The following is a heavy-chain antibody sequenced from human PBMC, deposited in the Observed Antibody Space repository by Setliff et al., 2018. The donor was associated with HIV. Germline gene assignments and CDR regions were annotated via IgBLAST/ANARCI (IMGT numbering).Heavy chain of an antibody. D-gene: IGHD6-19*01. J-gene: IGHJ4*02. CDR3: ARAVHSGWYYFDY. V-gene: IGHV4-4*09. CDR2: IYTSGST. Sequence: SETLSLTCTVSGGSISSYYWSWIRQPPGKGLEWIGYIYTSGSTNYNPSLKSRVTISVDTSKNVFFLKMSSVTAEDTAVYYCARAVHSGWYYFDYWGQGTLVTVSS. CDR1: GGSISSYY.